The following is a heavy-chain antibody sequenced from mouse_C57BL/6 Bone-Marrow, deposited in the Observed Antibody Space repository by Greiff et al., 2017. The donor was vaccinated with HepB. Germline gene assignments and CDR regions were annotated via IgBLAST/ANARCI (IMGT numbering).Heavy chain of an antibody. Sequence: EVQLVESGGGLVQPKGSLKLSCAASGFTFNTYAMHWVRQAPGKGLEWVVRIRSKSSNYATYYADSVKDRFTISRDDSQSMLYLQMNNLKTEDTAMYYCVRGDGYYEDWYFDVWGTGTTVTVSS. CDR2: IRSKSSNYAT. D-gene: IGHD2-3*01. J-gene: IGHJ1*03. V-gene: IGHV10-3*01. CDR3: VRGDGYYEDWYFDV. CDR1: GFTFNTYA.